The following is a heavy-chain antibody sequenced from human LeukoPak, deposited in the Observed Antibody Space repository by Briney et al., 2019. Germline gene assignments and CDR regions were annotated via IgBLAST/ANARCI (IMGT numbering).Heavy chain of an antibody. D-gene: IGHD2-21*02. CDR3: ARVWGADVVVTAILDY. V-gene: IGHV1-46*01. CDR2: INPSGGST. Sequence: GASVKVSCKTSGYTFTSYYMHWVRQAPGQGLEWMGIINPSGGSTSYAQKFQGRVTMTRDTSTSTVYMELSSLRSEDTAVYYCARVWGADVVVTAILDYWGQGTLVTVSS. CDR1: GYTFTSYY. J-gene: IGHJ4*02.